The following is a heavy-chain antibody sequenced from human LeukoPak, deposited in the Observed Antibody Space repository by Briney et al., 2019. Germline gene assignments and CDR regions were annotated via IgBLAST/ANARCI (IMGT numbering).Heavy chain of an antibody. V-gene: IGHV4-59*01. CDR2: IYYSGST. J-gene: IGHJ4*02. Sequence: SETLSLTCAVYGGSFSSYYWSWIRQPPGKGLEWIGYIYYSGSTNYNPSLKSRVTISVDTSKNQFSLKLSSVTAADTAVYYCARGGWIAQLPDYWGQGTLVTVSS. CDR1: GGSFSSYY. D-gene: IGHD2-2*01. CDR3: ARGGWIAQLPDY.